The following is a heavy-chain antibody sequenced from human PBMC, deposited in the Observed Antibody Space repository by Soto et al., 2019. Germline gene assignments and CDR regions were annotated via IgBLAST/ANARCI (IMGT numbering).Heavy chain of an antibody. CDR3: ARVRGGYYFDY. CDR1: GFTFGTYW. D-gene: IGHD5-12*01. CDR2: IKQAGTEK. J-gene: IGHJ4*02. V-gene: IGHV3-7*01. Sequence: SLRLSSAASGFTFGTYWMSWVRQAPGEGLEWVANIKQAGTEKYYVDSVKGRFTISRDSAKNSLYLQMNSLRAEDTAVYYCARVRGGYYFDYWGQGTMVTVSS.